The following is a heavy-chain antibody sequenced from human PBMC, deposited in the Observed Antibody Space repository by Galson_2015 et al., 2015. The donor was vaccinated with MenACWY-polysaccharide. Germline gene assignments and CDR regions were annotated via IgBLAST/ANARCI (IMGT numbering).Heavy chain of an antibody. CDR1: GFDFSSYA. J-gene: IGHJ4*02. CDR3: VTHPKGTDSRWYDY. Sequence: SLRLSCAASGFDFSSYAMSWVRQAPGKGLEWVSTMSGRRGYTYYADSVKGRFTISRDNSKNTLYLHMNNLRADDTAIYSCVTHPKGTDSRWYDYWGQGTLVTVSS. V-gene: IGHV3-23*01. D-gene: IGHD3-22*01. CDR2: MSGRRGYT.